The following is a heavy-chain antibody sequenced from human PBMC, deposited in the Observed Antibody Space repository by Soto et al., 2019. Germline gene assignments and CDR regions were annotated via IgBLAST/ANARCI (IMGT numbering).Heavy chain of an antibody. CDR2: IYSGGST. J-gene: IGHJ4*02. D-gene: IGHD3-16*01. CDR3: ARIRGLGEVSPYFDH. Sequence: PGGPLRLSCAASGFTVGSNYMSWVRQATGKGLEWVSVIYSGGSTYYADSVKGRFTISRHNSKNTLYLQMNSLRAEDTAVYYCARIRGLGEVSPYFDHWGQGARVTVSS. V-gene: IGHV3-53*04. CDR1: GFTVGSNY.